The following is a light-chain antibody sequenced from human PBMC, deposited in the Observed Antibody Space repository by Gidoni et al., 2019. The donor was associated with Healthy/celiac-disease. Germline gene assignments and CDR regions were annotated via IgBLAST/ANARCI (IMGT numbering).Light chain of an antibody. Sequence: SVLTQPPSVSVAPRQRVPISCSGSSSNIGNNAVNWYQQLPGKAPKLLIYYDDLLPSGVSDRFSGSKSGTSASLAISGLQSEDEADYYCAAWDDSLNGVVFGGGTKLTVL. J-gene: IGLJ2*01. CDR3: AAWDDSLNGVV. CDR2: YDD. CDR1: SSNIGNNA. V-gene: IGLV1-36*01.